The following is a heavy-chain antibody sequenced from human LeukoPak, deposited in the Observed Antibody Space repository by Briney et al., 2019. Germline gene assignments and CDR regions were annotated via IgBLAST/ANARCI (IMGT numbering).Heavy chain of an antibody. CDR1: GGSISNNNYC. CDR3: ARGGGVRTGSGWRPGNWFDP. CDR2: ISYSGNT. Sequence: SETLSLTCTVSGGSISNNNYCWGWIRQPPGKGLEYIGSISYSGNTYYNPSLKSRVTISVDTSKNQFSLKLSSVTAADTAVYYCARGGGVRTGSGWRPGNWFDPWGQGTLVIVSS. J-gene: IGHJ5*02. D-gene: IGHD6-19*01. V-gene: IGHV4-39*07.